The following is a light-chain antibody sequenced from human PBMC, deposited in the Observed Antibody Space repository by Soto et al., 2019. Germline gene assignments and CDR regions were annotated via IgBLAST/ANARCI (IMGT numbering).Light chain of an antibody. CDR1: QSISSD. CDR3: QHYNNWPLT. V-gene: IGKV3D-15*01. CDR2: DAS. J-gene: IGKJ4*01. Sequence: EIVMPQSPAPLSVSPGERATLSCRASQSISSDLAWYQQKPGQAPRLLMYDASTRATGIPARFSGGGSGTEFTLSISSLQSEDFAVYYCQHYNNWPLTFGGGTKVEIK.